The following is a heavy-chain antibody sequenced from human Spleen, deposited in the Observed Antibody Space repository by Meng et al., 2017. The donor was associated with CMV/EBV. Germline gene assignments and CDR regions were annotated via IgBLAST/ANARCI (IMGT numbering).Heavy chain of an antibody. D-gene: IGHD4-17*01. V-gene: IGHV4-61*08. CDR2: IYNNGGT. CDR3: ARDRGYTAYGYCAFDI. CDR1: GGSVTSGGNY. J-gene: IGHJ3*02. Sequence: SETLSLTCTVSGGSVTSGGNYWSWIRQPPGKGLEWIGYIYNNGGTNYNPSLKSRVTISVDMSKNQFSLKLNAVTAADTAIYYCARDRGYTAYGYCAFDIWGQGILVTVSS.